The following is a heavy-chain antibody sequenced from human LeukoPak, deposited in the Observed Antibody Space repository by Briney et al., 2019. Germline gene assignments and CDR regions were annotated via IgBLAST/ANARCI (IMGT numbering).Heavy chain of an antibody. Sequence: GGSLRLSCAASGFTFSSYAIHWVRQAPGKGLDWVALISYDGSNKYYADSVKGRFTISRDNSKNTLYLQMNSLRVEDTAVYYCARSTYYYGMDVRGQGTTVTVSS. J-gene: IGHJ6*02. CDR2: ISYDGSNK. CDR1: GFTFSSYA. V-gene: IGHV3-30-3*01. D-gene: IGHD1-26*01. CDR3: ARSTYYYGMDV.